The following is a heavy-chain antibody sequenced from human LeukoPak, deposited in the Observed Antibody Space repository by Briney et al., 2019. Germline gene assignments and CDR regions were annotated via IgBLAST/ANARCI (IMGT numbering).Heavy chain of an antibody. Sequence: SQTLSLTCTVSGGSISSGSYYWSWIRQPAGKGLEWIGRIYTSGSTNYNPSLKSRVTISVDTSKNQFSLKLSSVTAADTAVYYCARDRPLYGSGSQFDYWGQGTLVTVSS. D-gene: IGHD3-10*01. CDR3: ARDRPLYGSGSQFDY. CDR1: GGSISSGSYY. CDR2: IYTSGST. J-gene: IGHJ4*02. V-gene: IGHV4-61*02.